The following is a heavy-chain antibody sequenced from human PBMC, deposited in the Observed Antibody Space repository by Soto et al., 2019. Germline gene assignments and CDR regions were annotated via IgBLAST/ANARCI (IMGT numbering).Heavy chain of an antibody. D-gene: IGHD3-10*01. J-gene: IGHJ6*02. Sequence: PXGCLRLSCSASGFTLSSYCLHWVRQAPGKGLVWVSRMNEDGGTTDYADSVKGRFTISRDNAKNTLYLQMNSLRVEDTAVYYCASDLSGRADVWGQGTTVTVSS. CDR3: ASDLSGRADV. CDR1: GFTLSSYC. V-gene: IGHV3-74*01. CDR2: MNEDGGTT.